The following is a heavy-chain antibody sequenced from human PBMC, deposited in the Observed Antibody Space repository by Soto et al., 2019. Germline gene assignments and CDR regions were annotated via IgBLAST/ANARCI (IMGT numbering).Heavy chain of an antibody. CDR2: ISGSGGST. D-gene: IGHD3-9*01. CDR1: GFTFSSYA. Sequence: GGSLRLSCAASGFTFSSYAMSWVRQAPGKGLEWVSAISGSGGSTYYADSVKGRFTISRDNSKNTPYLQMNSLRAEDTAVYYCAKGSYFDWFPNDAFDIWGQGTMVTVSS. J-gene: IGHJ3*02. CDR3: AKGSYFDWFPNDAFDI. V-gene: IGHV3-23*01.